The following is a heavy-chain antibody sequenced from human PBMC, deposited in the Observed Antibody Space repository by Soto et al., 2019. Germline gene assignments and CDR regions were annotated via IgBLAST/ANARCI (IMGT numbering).Heavy chain of an antibody. D-gene: IGHD2-2*01. CDR1: GFIYGNYA. Sequence: EVQLLESGGTLVQPGGSLRLSCAASGFIYGNYAMNWVRQAPGKGLEWVSVISGSGGSTNYAGSVKGRFTISRDNSKNTLYLQMNSLRAEDTAVYYCAKVPASLTTLDYWGQGTLVTVSS. J-gene: IGHJ4*01. CDR3: AKVPASLTTLDY. V-gene: IGHV3-23*01. CDR2: ISGSGGST.